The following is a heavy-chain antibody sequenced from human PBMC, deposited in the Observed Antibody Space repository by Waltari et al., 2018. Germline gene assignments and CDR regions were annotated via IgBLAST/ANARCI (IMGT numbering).Heavy chain of an antibody. Sequence: QMQLVQSGAEVKKPGASVKVSCKASGYPFSDYDINWVRQATGHGLEWIGWINPKSGNTVSAQNFQDRVTITRDPSTSTVYMELSSLRSDDAAVYYCARVHYDFWSGYYIWGQGTLVTVSS. J-gene: IGHJ4*02. V-gene: IGHV1-8*02. CDR2: INPKSGNT. CDR3: ARVHYDFWSGYYI. D-gene: IGHD3-3*01. CDR1: GYPFSDYD.